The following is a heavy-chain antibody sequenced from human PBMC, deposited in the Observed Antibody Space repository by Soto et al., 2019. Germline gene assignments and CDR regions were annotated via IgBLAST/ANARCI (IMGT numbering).Heavy chain of an antibody. Sequence: SETLSLTCTVSGGSISSYYWSWIRQPPGKGLEWIGYIYYSGSTNYNPSLKSRVTISVDTSKNQFSLKLSSVTAADTAVYYCARAVLLPSIHHYFMDVWGKGTTVIVSS. J-gene: IGHJ6*03. CDR1: GGSISSYY. CDR3: ARAVLLPSIHHYFMDV. V-gene: IGHV4-59*01. D-gene: IGHD3-10*01. CDR2: IYYSGST.